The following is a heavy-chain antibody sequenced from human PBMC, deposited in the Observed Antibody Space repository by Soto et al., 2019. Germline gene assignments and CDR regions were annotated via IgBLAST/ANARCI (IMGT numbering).Heavy chain of an antibody. J-gene: IGHJ6*02. D-gene: IGHD5-18*01. CDR1: GGSISSHY. CDR3: ARDRGYSYGRGYYYGMDV. CDR2: IYYSGST. V-gene: IGHV4-59*11. Sequence: TLSLTCTVSGGSISSHYWSWIRQPPGKGLEWIGDIYYSGSTNYNPSLKSRVTISVDTSKNQFSLKLSSVTAADTAVYYCARDRGYSYGRGYYYGMDVWGQGTTVTVS.